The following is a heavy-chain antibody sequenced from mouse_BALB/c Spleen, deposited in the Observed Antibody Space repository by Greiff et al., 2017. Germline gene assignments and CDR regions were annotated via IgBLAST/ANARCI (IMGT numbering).Heavy chain of an antibody. V-gene: IGHV14-1*02. Sequence: EVQLQQSGAELVRPGALVKLSCKASGFNIKDYYMHWVKQRPEQGLEWVGWFDPENGNTIYDPKFQGKASITADTSSNTAYLQLSSLTSEDTAVYYCARSSFDYWGQGTTLTVSS. CDR1: GFNIKDYY. CDR3: ARSSFDY. J-gene: IGHJ2*01. CDR2: FDPENGNT.